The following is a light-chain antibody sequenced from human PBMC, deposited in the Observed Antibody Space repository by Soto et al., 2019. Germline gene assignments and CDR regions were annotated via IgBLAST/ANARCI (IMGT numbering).Light chain of an antibody. V-gene: IGKV3-11*01. CDR1: QSVSTF. J-gene: IGKJ5*01. CDR3: QQRSNRPPIT. Sequence: ETVLTQSPGTLSLSPGERATLSCRASQSVSTFLAWYQQKPGQAPRLLIYDASNRATGIPARFSGSGSGTDFTLTISSLEPEDFAVYYCQQRSNRPPITFGQGTRLEIK. CDR2: DAS.